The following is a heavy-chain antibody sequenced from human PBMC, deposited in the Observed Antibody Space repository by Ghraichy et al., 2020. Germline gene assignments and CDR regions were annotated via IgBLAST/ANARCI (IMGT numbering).Heavy chain of an antibody. CDR1: GFPFSTYW. CDR2: IKSDGSYT. CDR3: ARGNSGYTLD. D-gene: IGHD5-18*01. Sequence: GGSLRLSCAASGFPFSTYWMHWVRQAPGEGPVWVSRIKSDGSYTNYADSVKGRFTISRDNAKNTLYLQMNSLRAEDTAVYYCARGNSGYTLDWGWGTRVTVSS. J-gene: IGHJ4*02. V-gene: IGHV3-74*01.